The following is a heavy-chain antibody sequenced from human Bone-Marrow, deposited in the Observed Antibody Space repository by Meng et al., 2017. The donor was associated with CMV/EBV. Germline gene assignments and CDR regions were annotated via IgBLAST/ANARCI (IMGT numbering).Heavy chain of an antibody. Sequence: LRLSCTVSGGSISSGGYYWSWIRQHPGKGLEWIGEINHSGSTNYNPSLKSRVTISVDTSKNQFSLKLSSVTAADTAVYYCARGDIVVVPAAIIDNGGSDYYGMDVWGQGTTVTVSS. CDR3: ARGDIVVVPAAIIDNGGSDYYGMDV. J-gene: IGHJ6*02. CDR1: GGSISSGGYY. CDR2: INHSGST. V-gene: IGHV4-31*03. D-gene: IGHD2-2*02.